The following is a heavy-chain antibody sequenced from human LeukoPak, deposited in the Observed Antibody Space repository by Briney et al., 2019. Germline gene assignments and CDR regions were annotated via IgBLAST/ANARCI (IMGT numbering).Heavy chain of an antibody. Sequence: VASVTLSCTASGGTFSSYAISWVRQAPGQGLEWMGGIIPIFGTANYAQKFQGRVTITADESTSTAYMELSSLRSEDTAVYYCARSDHYGSGSYTGVYWGQGTLVTVSS. CDR1: GGTFSSYA. CDR2: IIPIFGTA. V-gene: IGHV1-69*13. D-gene: IGHD3-10*01. CDR3: ARSDHYGSGSYTGVY. J-gene: IGHJ4*02.